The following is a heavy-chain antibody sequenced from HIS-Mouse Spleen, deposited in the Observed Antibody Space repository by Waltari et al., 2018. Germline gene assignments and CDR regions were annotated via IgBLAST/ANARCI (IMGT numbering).Heavy chain of an antibody. J-gene: IGHJ4*02. CDR1: GYTFTGYY. Sequence: QVQLVQSGAEVKKPGASVKVSCKASGYTFTGYYMHWVRQAPGQGLEWMGWINPNSGDTNYAQKFQGRFSMTRETSISTAYMELSRLRSDDTAVYYCARDYHEPGIAVAGPVLEYYFDYWGQGTLVTVSS. CDR2: INPNSGDT. CDR3: ARDYHEPGIAVAGPVLEYYFDY. V-gene: IGHV1-2*02. D-gene: IGHD6-19*01.